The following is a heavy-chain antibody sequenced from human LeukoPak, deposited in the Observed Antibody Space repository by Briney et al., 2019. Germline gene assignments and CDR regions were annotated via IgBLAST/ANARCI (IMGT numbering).Heavy chain of an antibody. V-gene: IGHV1-2*02. J-gene: IGHJ6*02. Sequence: RASLKDSCKASGYTFTGYYMHWVRQAPGQGLEWMGWINPNSGGTNYAQKFQGRVTMTRDTSISTAYMELSRLRSDDTAVYYCARLGELRFYYYYGMDVWGQGTTVTVSS. CDR2: INPNSGGT. D-gene: IGHD1-7*01. CDR3: ARLGELRFYYYYGMDV. CDR1: GYTFTGYY.